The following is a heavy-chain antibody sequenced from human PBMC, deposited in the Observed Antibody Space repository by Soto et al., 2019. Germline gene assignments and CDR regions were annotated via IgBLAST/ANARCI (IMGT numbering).Heavy chain of an antibody. D-gene: IGHD3-22*01. CDR2: IYYSGST. Sequence: QLQLQESGPGLVKPSETLSLTCTVSGGSISSSSYYWGWIRQPPGKGLEWIGSIYYSGSTYYNPSLKSRVTISVDTSKNQFSLKLSSVTAADTAVYYCAVADRIRVDAFDIWGQGTMVTVSS. CDR3: AVADRIRVDAFDI. CDR1: GGSISSSSYY. J-gene: IGHJ3*02. V-gene: IGHV4-39*01.